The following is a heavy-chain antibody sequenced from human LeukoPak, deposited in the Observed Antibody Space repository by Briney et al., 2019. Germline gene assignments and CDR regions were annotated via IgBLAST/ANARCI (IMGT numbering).Heavy chain of an antibody. J-gene: IGHJ3*02. CDR3: ARWYYYDSNAFDI. CDR2: ISSSGSTI. D-gene: IGHD3-22*01. V-gene: IGHV3-48*03. CDR1: GFTFSRYE. Sequence: PGGSLRLSCAASGFTFSRYEMSWVRQAPGKGLEWVSYISSSGSTIYYADSVKGRFTISRDNAKNSLYLQMNSLRAEDTAVYCCARWYYYDSNAFDIWGQGTMVTVSS.